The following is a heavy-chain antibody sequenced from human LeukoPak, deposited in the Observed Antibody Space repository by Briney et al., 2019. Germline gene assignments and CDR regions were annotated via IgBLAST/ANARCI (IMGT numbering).Heavy chain of an antibody. Sequence: PGGSLRLSCAASGFTFSSYAMSWGRQAPGKGLEWVSAISGSGGSTYYADSVKGRFTISRDNSKNTLYLQMNSLRAEDTAVYYGAKAVAGTRDYWGQGTLVTVSS. D-gene: IGHD6-19*01. CDR3: AKAVAGTRDY. CDR2: ISGSGGST. J-gene: IGHJ4*02. V-gene: IGHV3-23*01. CDR1: GFTFSSYA.